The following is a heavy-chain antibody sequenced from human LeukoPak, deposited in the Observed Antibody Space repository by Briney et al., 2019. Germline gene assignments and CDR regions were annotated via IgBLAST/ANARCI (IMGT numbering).Heavy chain of an antibody. Sequence: PSETLSLTCTVSGGSISSSSYYWGWIRQPPGKGLEWIGSIYYSGSTYYNPSLKSRVTISVDTSKNQFSLKLSSVTAADTAVYYCARAPGYYGSGSYPNYYYYYYMDVWGKGTTVTVSS. J-gene: IGHJ6*03. CDR1: GGSISSSSYY. CDR3: ARAPGYYGSGSYPNYYYYYYMDV. CDR2: IYYSGST. V-gene: IGHV4-39*07. D-gene: IGHD3-10*01.